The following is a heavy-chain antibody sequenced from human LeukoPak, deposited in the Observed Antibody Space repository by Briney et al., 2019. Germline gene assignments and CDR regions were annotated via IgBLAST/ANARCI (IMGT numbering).Heavy chain of an antibody. V-gene: IGHV1-69*01. CDR2: ILSIFGTA. Sequence: GASVKVSCKASAVTFSSYAISLVRQAPGQGLEWIGGILSIFGTANYAPTFPGRVTPTADASPRTSYMALSSLRSQDTAVSYCARGHYGHYYRPVDYWGQGTLVTVSS. CDR3: ARGHYGHYYRPVDY. J-gene: IGHJ4*02. CDR1: AVTFSSYA. D-gene: IGHD4-17*01.